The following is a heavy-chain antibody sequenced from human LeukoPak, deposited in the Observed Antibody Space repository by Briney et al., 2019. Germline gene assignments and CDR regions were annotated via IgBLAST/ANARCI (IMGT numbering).Heavy chain of an antibody. D-gene: IGHD3-9*01. CDR1: GGTFSSYA. Sequence: SVKVSCKSSGGTFSSYAISWVRQAPGQGLEWMGRIIPIFGTANYAQKFQGRVTITTDESTSTAYMELSSLRSEDTTVYYCARQYDILTGHLDYWGQGTLVTVSS. CDR2: IIPIFGTA. CDR3: ARQYDILTGHLDY. J-gene: IGHJ4*02. V-gene: IGHV1-69*05.